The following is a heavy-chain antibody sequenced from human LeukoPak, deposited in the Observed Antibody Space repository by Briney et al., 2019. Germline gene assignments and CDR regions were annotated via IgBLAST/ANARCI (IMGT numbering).Heavy chain of an antibody. Sequence: PSETLSLTCTVSGGSTSSYYWSWIRQPPGKGLEWIGYIYYSGSTHYNPSLKSRVTISVDTSKNQFSLKLSSVTAADTAVYYCARSSARFDPWGQGTLVTVSS. CDR1: GGSTSSYY. D-gene: IGHD6-6*01. V-gene: IGHV4-59*01. J-gene: IGHJ5*02. CDR2: IYYSGST. CDR3: ARSSARFDP.